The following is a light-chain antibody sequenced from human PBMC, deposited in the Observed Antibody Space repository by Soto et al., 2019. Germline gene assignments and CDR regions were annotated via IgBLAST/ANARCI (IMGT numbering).Light chain of an antibody. V-gene: IGKV3D-20*02. J-gene: IGKJ1*01. Sequence: ENVLTQSPGTLSLSLGERATLSCRASQSVSSTYLAWYQQRPGQAPRLLIYGASNRATGIPDRFSGSGSGTDFTLTISSLEPEDFAVYYCQQRDIWPWTFGQGTKVDIK. CDR1: QSVSSTY. CDR2: GAS. CDR3: QQRDIWPWT.